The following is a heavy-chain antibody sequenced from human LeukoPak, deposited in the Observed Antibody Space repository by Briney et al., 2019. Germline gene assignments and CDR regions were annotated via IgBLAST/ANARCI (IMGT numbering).Heavy chain of an antibody. J-gene: IGHJ4*02. CDR2: INHSGST. CDR3: ARDGSYYYLDY. Sequence: SETLSLTCAVYGGSFSGYYWSWTRQPPGKGLEWIGEINHSGSTNYNPSLKSRVTISVDTSKNQFYLKLSSVTAADTAVYYCARDGSYYYLDYWGQGTLVTVSS. CDR1: GGSFSGYY. D-gene: IGHD1-26*01. V-gene: IGHV4-34*01.